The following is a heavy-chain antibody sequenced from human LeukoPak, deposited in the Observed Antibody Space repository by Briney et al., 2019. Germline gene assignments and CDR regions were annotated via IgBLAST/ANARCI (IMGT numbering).Heavy chain of an antibody. CDR1: GYSISSGYY. D-gene: IGHD3-3*01. Sequence: PSETLSLTCTVSGYSISSGYYWGWIRQPPGKGLEWIGSIYHSGSTYYNPSLKSRVTISVDTSKNQLSLKLSSVTAADTAVYYCARAVTIFGVVTSYNWFDPWGQGTLVTVSS. V-gene: IGHV4-38-2*02. CDR2: IYHSGST. CDR3: ARAVTIFGVVTSYNWFDP. J-gene: IGHJ5*02.